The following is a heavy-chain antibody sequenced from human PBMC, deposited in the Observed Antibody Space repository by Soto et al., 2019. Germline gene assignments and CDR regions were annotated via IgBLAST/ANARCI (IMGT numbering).Heavy chain of an antibody. V-gene: IGHV1-69*13. CDR3: AQERDVVHNAFDN. D-gene: IGHD2-21*01. J-gene: IGHJ3*02. Sequence: SVKVSCKASVGTFRSYGIGWVRQAPGQRLEWMGRIIPIFGTTNYAQKFQGRVIISGDASTSTSYMELSSLRSDDTAVYYCAQERDVVHNAFDNWGQGTMVTVSS. CDR1: VGTFRSYG. CDR2: IIPIFGTT.